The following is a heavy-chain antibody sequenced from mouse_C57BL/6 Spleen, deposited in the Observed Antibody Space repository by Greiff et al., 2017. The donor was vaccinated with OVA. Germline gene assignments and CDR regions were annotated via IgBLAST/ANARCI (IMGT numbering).Heavy chain of an antibody. CDR1: GYAFSSSW. V-gene: IGHV1-82*01. CDR2: IYPGDGDT. J-gene: IGHJ4*01. Sequence: VQLQQSGPELVKPGASVKISCKASGYAFSSSWMNWVKQRPGKGLEWIGRIYPGDGDTTYNGKFKGKATLTADKSSSTAYMQLSSLTSEDSAVYFGARGDYGYDEGAMDYWGQGTSVTVSS. CDR3: ARGDYGYDEGAMDY. D-gene: IGHD2-2*01.